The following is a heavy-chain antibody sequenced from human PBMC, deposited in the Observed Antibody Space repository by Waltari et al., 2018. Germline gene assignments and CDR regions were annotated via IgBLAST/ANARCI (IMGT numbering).Heavy chain of an antibody. V-gene: IGHV4-34*01. CDR1: GGSFSGYY. D-gene: IGHD2-8*02. CDR2: INHGGRT. J-gene: IGHJ6*03. Sequence: QVQLQQWGAGLLKPSETLSLTCAVYGGSFSGYYWSWLRQPPGKGLEWIGEINHGGRTNYNPSLKSRVTISVDTSKNQFSLKLSSVTAADTAVYYCARGGGLLGYCTGGVCYGPKGRGYYYYMDVWGKGTTVTVSS. CDR3: ARGGGLLGYCTGGVCYGPKGRGYYYYMDV.